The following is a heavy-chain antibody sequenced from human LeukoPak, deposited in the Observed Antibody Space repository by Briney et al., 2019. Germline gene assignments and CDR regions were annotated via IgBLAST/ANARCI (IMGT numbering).Heavy chain of an antibody. CDR2: IKSKTDGGTT. Sequence: PGGFLRLSCAASGFTFSNAWMSWVRQAPGKGLEWVGCIKSKTDGGTTDYAAPVKGRFTISRDDSKNTLYLQMNSLKTEDTAVYYCTAQRNQSPIWGQGTMVTVSS. CDR1: GFTFSNAW. D-gene: IGHD1-14*01. CDR3: TAQRNQSPI. V-gene: IGHV3-15*01. J-gene: IGHJ3*02.